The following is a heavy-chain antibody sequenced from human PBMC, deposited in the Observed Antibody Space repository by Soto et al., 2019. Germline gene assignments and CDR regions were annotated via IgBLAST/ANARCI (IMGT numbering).Heavy chain of an antibody. CDR2: INHSGST. CDR1: GGSFSGYY. V-gene: IGHV4-34*01. Sequence: QVQLQQWGAGLLKPSETLSLTCAVYGGSFSGYYWSWIRQPPGKGLEWIGEINHSGSTNYNPSLKSRVTISVDTYKNQFSLKLSSVTAADTAVYYCASWAPGGSGDFDYWGQGTLVTVSS. CDR3: ASWAPGGSGDFDY. J-gene: IGHJ4*02. D-gene: IGHD3-10*01.